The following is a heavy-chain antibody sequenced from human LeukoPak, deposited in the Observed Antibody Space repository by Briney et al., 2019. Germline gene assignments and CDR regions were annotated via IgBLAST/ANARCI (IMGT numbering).Heavy chain of an antibody. D-gene: IGHD5-18*01. CDR2: INHSGST. Sequence: GSLRLSCTASGFTFDNYAMIWVRQASGKGLEWIGEINHSGSTNYNPSLKSRVTISVDTSKNQFSLKLSSVTAADTAVYYCARGSDLAFVDTAMVTSYFDYWGQGTLVTVSS. V-gene: IGHV4-34*01. CDR1: GFTFDNYA. J-gene: IGHJ4*02. CDR3: ARGSDLAFVDTAMVTSYFDY.